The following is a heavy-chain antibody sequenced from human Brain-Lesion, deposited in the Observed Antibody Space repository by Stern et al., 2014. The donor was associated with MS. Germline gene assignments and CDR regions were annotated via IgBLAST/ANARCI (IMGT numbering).Heavy chain of an antibody. CDR2: IYTSGKT. J-gene: IGHJ4*02. CDR3: ARDRVTTVNTYYFDS. V-gene: IGHV3-66*02. CDR1: GFTVSNYY. D-gene: IGHD4-17*01. Sequence: EVQLVESGGGLVQPGGSLRLSCAASGFTVSNYYMSWVRQAPGKGLEWVSIIYTSGKTYYADSVRGRFVISRDKSKSTLYLQMDSLRPEDTAVYYCARDRVTTVNTYYFDSWGQGTRVTVSS.